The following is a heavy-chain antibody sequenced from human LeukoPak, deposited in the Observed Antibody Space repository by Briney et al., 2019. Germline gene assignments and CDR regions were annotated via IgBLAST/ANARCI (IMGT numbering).Heavy chain of an antibody. Sequence: SVKVSCKASGGTFSSYAISWVRQAPGQGLEWMGGIIPIFGTANYAQKFQGRVTITADESTSTAYMELSSLRSEDTAVYYCARAIDILTGFDYWGQGTLVTVSS. V-gene: IGHV1-69*13. CDR3: ARAIDILTGFDY. D-gene: IGHD3-9*01. CDR1: GGTFSSYA. CDR2: IIPIFGTA. J-gene: IGHJ4*02.